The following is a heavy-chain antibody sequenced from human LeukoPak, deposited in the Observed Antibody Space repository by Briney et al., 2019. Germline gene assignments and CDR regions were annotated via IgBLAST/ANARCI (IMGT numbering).Heavy chain of an antibody. D-gene: IGHD2-2*02. Sequence: SETLSLTCAVYGGSFSGYYWSWIRQPPGKGLEWIGEINHSGSTYYNPSLKSRVTISVDTSKNQFSLKLNSVTAADTAVYYCARVPATAILPDYWGQGTLVTVSS. CDR1: GGSFSGYY. V-gene: IGHV4-34*01. J-gene: IGHJ4*02. CDR2: INHSGST. CDR3: ARVPATAILPDY.